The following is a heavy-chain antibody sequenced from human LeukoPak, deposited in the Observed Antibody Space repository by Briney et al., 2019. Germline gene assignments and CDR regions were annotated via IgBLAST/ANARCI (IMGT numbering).Heavy chain of an antibody. Sequence: SETLSLTCTVSGGSINSSKHYWGWIRQTPGKGLEWIGGIDYSGSTYFNPSLKSRVTISVDTSKNQFSLKLSSVTAADTAVYYCARGSDYYDSSGYYPTMYFDYWGQGTLVTVSS. CDR2: IDYSGST. J-gene: IGHJ4*02. V-gene: IGHV4-39*07. CDR1: GGSINSSKHY. CDR3: ARGSDYYDSSGYYPTMYFDY. D-gene: IGHD3-22*01.